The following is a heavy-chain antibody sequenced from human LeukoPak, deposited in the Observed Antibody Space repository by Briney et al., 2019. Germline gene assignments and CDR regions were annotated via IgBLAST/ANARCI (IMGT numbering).Heavy chain of an antibody. CDR2: INPGGGST. J-gene: IGHJ4*02. D-gene: IGHD3-10*01. CDR3: ARFRAPGDCVSGSYYNGPAPNFDY. Sequence: ASVKVSCKASGYTFTSYDMHWVRQAPGQGLEWMGIINPGGGSTSYAQKFQGRVTMTRDTSTSTVYMELSSLRSEDTAVYYCARFRAPGDCVSGSYYNGPAPNFDYWGQGTLVTVSS. V-gene: IGHV1-46*01. CDR1: GYTFTSYD.